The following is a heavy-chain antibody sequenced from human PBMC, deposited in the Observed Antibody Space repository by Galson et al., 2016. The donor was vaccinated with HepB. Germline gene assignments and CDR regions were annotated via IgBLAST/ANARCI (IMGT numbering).Heavy chain of an antibody. D-gene: IGHD6-19*01. CDR2: IWYDGSKI. Sequence: SLRLSCAASGFSLDSHGMHWVRQAPGKGLEWVAAIWYDGSKIYYADSVKGRFTISRDNSRNKLYLQMNSLRVEDMAMYYCARDFGDLGNGWSRGFDYWGQGTLVTVSS. CDR3: ARDFGDLGNGWSRGFDY. J-gene: IGHJ4*02. V-gene: IGHV3-33*01. CDR1: GFSLDSHG.